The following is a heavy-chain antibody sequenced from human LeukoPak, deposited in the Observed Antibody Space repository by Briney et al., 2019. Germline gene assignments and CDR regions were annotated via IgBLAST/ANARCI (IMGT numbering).Heavy chain of an antibody. V-gene: IGHV1-2*02. CDR3: ARDLRLAVSGTSGFDI. J-gene: IGHJ3*02. CDR2: XNPNSGGT. D-gene: IGHD6-19*01. Sequence: WMGWXNPNSGGTNYAQKFQGRVTMTRDTSISAAYMELSRLRSDDTAVYYCARDLRLAVSGTSGFDIWGQGTVVTVSS.